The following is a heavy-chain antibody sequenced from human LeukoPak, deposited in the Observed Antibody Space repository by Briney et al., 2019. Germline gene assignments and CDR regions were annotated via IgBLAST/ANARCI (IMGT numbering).Heavy chain of an antibody. V-gene: IGHV3-23*01. CDR3: AKLGHDYDYEYAYGMDV. CDR2: MSGSGGST. D-gene: IGHD4/OR15-4a*01. J-gene: IGHJ6*02. Sequence: GGSLRLSCAASGFTFSSYAMSWVSQAPGKGLEWVSGMSGSGGSTYYADSVKGRFTISRDNSKNTLYLQVNSLRAEDTAVYYCAKLGHDYDYEYAYGMDVWGQGTTVTVSS. CDR1: GFTFSSYA.